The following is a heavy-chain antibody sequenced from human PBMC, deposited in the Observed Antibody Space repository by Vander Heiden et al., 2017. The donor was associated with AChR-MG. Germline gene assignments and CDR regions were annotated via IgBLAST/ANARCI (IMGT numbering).Heavy chain of an antibody. Sequence: QAQLVQPGAEVKKPGSSAQVSCKASGGTFSSYAISRLRQAPGQGLEWMGGIIPIFGTANYAQKFQGRVTITADKSTSTAYMELSSLRSEDTAVYYCARSYCSSTSCYTRERYYYGMDVWGQGTTVTVSS. D-gene: IGHD2-2*02. V-gene: IGHV1-69*06. CDR2: IIPIFGTA. CDR1: GGTFSSYA. CDR3: ARSYCSSTSCYTRERYYYGMDV. J-gene: IGHJ6*02.